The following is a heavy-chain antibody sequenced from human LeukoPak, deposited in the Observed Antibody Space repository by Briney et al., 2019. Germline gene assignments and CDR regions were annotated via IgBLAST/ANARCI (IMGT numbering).Heavy chain of an antibody. CDR3: ARGSVVAANFDF. J-gene: IGHJ4*02. CDR2: IKPDGSEG. CDR1: GFTFSSYW. V-gene: IGHV3-7*04. D-gene: IGHD2-2*01. Sequence: GGSLRLSCAASGFTFSSYWMIWVRQATGKGPEWVANIKPDGSEGSSVDSVKGRFTISRDNAKNSLYLQMNSLRSEDTAVYYCARGSVVAANFDFWGQGTLVTVSS.